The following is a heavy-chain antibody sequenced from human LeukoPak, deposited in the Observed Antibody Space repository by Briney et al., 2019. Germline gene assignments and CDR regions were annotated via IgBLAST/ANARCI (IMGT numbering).Heavy chain of an antibody. CDR2: IYYSGST. J-gene: IGHJ4*02. CDR3: ARQTWIELWHFDY. CDR1: GDSIGSSSYY. D-gene: IGHD5-18*01. V-gene: IGHV4-39*01. Sequence: SETLSLTCTVSGDSIGSSSYYWACIRQPPGKGLAWIGSIYYSGSTYYTPSLKSRVTISVETSKSKFSLKVSSVTAADTAVYYCARQTWIELWHFDYWGQGALVTVSS.